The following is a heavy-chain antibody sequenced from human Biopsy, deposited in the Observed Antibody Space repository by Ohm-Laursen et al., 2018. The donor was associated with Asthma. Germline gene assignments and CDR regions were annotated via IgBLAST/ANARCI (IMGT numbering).Heavy chain of an antibody. Sequence: LSLTCTVSYGSITSGGYYWTWIRQHPGKGLEWIGFIYYSGSTYYNPSLKSRVSISIDTSKNQFSLKLSSVTAADTAVYYCARAQDYYDSRGYYRSFDYWGQGTLVTVSS. J-gene: IGHJ4*02. CDR3: ARAQDYYDSRGYYRSFDY. CDR1: YGSITSGGYY. CDR2: IYYSGST. V-gene: IGHV4-31*03. D-gene: IGHD3-22*01.